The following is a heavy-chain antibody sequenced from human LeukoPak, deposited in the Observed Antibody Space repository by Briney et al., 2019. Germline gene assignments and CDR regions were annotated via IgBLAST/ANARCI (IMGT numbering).Heavy chain of an antibody. D-gene: IGHD3-9*01. CDR1: GFTFSSYA. J-gene: IGHJ4*02. V-gene: IGHV3-30-3*01. CDR2: MSYDGSNK. Sequence: GRSLRLSCAASGFTFSSYAMHWVRQAPGKGLEWVAVMSYDGSNKYYADSVKGRFTISRDNSKNTLYLQMNSLKTEDTAVYYCARDQYDILTGYYKLDYWGQGTLVTVSS. CDR3: ARDQYDILTGYYKLDY.